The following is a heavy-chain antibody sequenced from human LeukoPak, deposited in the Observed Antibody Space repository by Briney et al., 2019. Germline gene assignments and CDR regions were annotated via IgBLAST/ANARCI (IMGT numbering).Heavy chain of an antibody. CDR2: INPNSGAT. D-gene: IGHD4-11*01. CDR3: ARGNYGKATDI. J-gene: IGHJ3*02. CDR1: GYTFTGYY. Sequence: ASVKVSCKPSGYTFTGYYMHWVRQAPGQGLEWMGWINPNSGATNYAQKFQGRVTVTRDTSINTAYMELSRLRSEDTAVYYCARGNYGKATDIWGQGTMVTVSS. V-gene: IGHV1-2*02.